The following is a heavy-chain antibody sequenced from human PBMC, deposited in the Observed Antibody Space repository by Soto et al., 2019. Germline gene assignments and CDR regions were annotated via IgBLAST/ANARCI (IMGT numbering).Heavy chain of an antibody. V-gene: IGHV4-39*01. D-gene: IGHD6-6*01. CDR3: ARHPPLGQLGYYYYGMDV. J-gene: IGHJ6*02. CDR2: IYYSRST. CDR1: GGSISSSSYY. Sequence: SETLSLTCTVSGGSISSSSYYWGWIRQPPGKGLEWIGSIYYSRSTYYNPSLKSRVTISVDTSKNQFSLKLSSVTAADTAVYYCARHPPLGQLGYYYYGMDVWGQGTTVT.